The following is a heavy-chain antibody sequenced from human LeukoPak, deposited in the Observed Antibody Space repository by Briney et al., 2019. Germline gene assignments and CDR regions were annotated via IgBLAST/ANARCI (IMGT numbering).Heavy chain of an antibody. J-gene: IGHJ4*02. V-gene: IGHV4-59*12. Sequence: SETLSLTCTVSGGSISSYYWSWIRQPPGKGLEWIGYMFYTGSPNYNPSLKSRVTMSVDTSKNQFSLKLSSVTAADTAVYYCARENPIYDILTGYYAEISYYFDYWGQGTLVTVSS. CDR2: MFYTGSP. CDR1: GGSISSYY. D-gene: IGHD3-9*01. CDR3: ARENPIYDILTGYYAEISYYFDY.